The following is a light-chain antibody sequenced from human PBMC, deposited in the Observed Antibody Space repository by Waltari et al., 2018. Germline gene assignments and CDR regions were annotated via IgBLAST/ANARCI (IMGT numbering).Light chain of an antibody. Sequence: QAVVTQEPSLTVSPGGTVPLTCGSSTGTVLTIHYPYWFQKKPGQAPRTLIYDTTERHSWTPARFSGSLLGDKVALTLSGAQPEDEAEYYCLLSYRGARVFGGGTKLTVL. J-gene: IGLJ3*02. CDR3: LLSYRGARV. V-gene: IGLV7-46*01. CDR2: DTT. CDR1: TGTVLTIHY.